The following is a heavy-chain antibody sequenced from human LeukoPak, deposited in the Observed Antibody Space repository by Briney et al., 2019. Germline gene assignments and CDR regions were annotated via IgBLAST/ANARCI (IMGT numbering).Heavy chain of an antibody. CDR2: INHSGST. D-gene: IGHD1-26*01. J-gene: IGHJ2*01. CDR3: ARKTSGSYSRYWYFDL. V-gene: IGHV4-34*01. CDR1: GGSFSGYY. Sequence: PSETLSLTCAVYGGSFSGYYWRWIRQPPGKGLEWIGEINHSGSTNYNPSLKSRVTISVHTSKNQFSLKLSSVTATDTAVYYCARKTSGSYSRYWYFDLWGRGALVTVSS.